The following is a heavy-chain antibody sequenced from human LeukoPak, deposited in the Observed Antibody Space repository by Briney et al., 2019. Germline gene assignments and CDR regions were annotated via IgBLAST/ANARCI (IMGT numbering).Heavy chain of an antibody. CDR3: AREYSASEH. D-gene: IGHD5-12*01. CDR2: IHPYTGNT. Sequence: ASVKVSCKGSRYTFVGYYLHWVRQAPGQGLEWMAWIHPYTGNTHYAQKFQGRITVTRDTSVSTTYMELSWLTSDDTARYYCAREYSASEHWGQGTLVTVSS. CDR1: RYTFVGYY. J-gene: IGHJ4*02. V-gene: IGHV1-2*02.